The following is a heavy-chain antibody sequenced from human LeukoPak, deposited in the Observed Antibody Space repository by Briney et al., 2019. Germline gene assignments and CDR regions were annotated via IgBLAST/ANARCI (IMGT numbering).Heavy chain of an antibody. CDR2: IYPGDSDT. CDR1: GYSFTSYW. J-gene: IGHJ4*02. Sequence: GESLKISCKGSGYSFTSYWIGWVRQMPGKGLEWMGIIYPGDSDTRYSPSFQGQVTISADKSISTAYLQWSSLKASDTAMYYCARTPPGGSYHHYYFDYWGQGTLVTVSS. D-gene: IGHD1-26*01. V-gene: IGHV5-51*01. CDR3: ARTPPGGSYHHYYFDY.